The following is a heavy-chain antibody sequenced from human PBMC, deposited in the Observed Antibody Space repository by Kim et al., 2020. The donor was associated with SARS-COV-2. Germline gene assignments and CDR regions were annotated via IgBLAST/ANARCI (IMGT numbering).Heavy chain of an antibody. CDR1: GFTFRNYR. Sequence: GGSLRLSCAASGFTFRNYRMNWVRQAPGKGLEWVSYITNSDGGIYYADSVKGRFTISRDNARNSLNLQMNSLRDEDTAVYYCVREWEDDSVKGDYFDYWGQGTMVAVSS. CDR3: VREWEDDSVKGDYFDY. J-gene: IGHJ4*02. V-gene: IGHV3-48*02. D-gene: IGHD3-22*01. CDR2: ITNSDGGI.